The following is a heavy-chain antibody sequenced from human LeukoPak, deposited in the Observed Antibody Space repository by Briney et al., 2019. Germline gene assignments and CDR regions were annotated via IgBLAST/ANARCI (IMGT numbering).Heavy chain of an antibody. CDR3: AQSHDFWSGYRYWYFDY. D-gene: IGHD3-3*01. V-gene: IGHV3-21*01. CDR1: GFTFSSYS. CDR2: ISSSSSYI. Sequence: GGSLRLSCAASGFTFSSYSMNWVRQAPGKGLEWVSSISSSSSYIYYADSVKGRFTISRDNAKNSLYLQMNSLRAEDTAVYYCAQSHDFWSGYRYWYFDYWGQEPWSPSPQ. J-gene: IGHJ4*01.